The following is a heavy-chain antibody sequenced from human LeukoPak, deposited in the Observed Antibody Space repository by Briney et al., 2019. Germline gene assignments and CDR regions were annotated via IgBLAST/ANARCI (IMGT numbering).Heavy chain of an antibody. J-gene: IGHJ4*02. D-gene: IGHD1-26*01. V-gene: IGHV4-59*01. CDR1: GGSISSYY. Sequence: SETLSLTCTVSGGSISSYYWSWIRQPPGKGLEWIGYIYYNGNTNYNPSLRSRVTISVDTSKNQFSLKLSSVTAADTAVDYCAGGPSGSYGQTLYWGQGTLVTVSS. CDR2: IYYNGNT. CDR3: AGGPSGSYGQTLY.